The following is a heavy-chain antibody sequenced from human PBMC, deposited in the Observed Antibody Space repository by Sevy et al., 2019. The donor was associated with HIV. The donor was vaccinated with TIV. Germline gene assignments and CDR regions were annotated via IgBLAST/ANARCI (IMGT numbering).Heavy chain of an antibody. Sequence: GGSLRLSCVASGFTFSTYDMHWVRQVKGKGLEWVSGIGTLKDTYYPDSVKGRFIISREDAKNSLYLQINSLRAGDTAVYYRARACAAAGGKSGPSDALDIWGQGTLVTVSS. D-gene: IGHD6-13*01. J-gene: IGHJ3*02. CDR1: GFTFSTYD. CDR3: ARACAAAGGKSGPSDALDI. CDR2: IGTLKDT. V-gene: IGHV3-13*01.